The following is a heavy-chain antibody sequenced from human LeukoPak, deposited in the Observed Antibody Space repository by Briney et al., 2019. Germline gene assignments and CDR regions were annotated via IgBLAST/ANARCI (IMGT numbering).Heavy chain of an antibody. V-gene: IGHV3-43*02. J-gene: IGHJ3*02. CDR2: ISGDGGST. CDR1: GFTFDDYA. D-gene: IGHD4-17*01. Sequence: GGSLRLSCAASGFTFDDYAMHWVRQAPGKGLEWVSLISGDGGSTYYADSVKGRFTISRDNSKNTLYLQMNSLRAEDTAVYYCARDSSTTVTGAFDIWGQGTMVTVSS. CDR3: ARDSSTTVTGAFDI.